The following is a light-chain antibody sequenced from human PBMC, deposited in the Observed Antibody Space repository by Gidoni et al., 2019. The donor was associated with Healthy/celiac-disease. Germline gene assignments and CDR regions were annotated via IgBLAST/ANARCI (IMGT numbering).Light chain of an antibody. CDR3: QQRSNWPXT. V-gene: IGKV3-11*01. CDR1: QRVSSY. J-gene: IGKJ1*01. CDR2: DAS. Sequence: EIVLTQSPATLSLSPWERATLSCRASQRVSSYSAWYQQKPGQAPRLLIYDASNRATGIPARFSGSGSGTDFTLTISSLEPEDFAVYYCQQRSNWPXTFGQGTKVEIK.